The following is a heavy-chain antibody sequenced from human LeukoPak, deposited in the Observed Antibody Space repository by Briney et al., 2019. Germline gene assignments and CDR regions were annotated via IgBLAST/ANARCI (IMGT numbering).Heavy chain of an antibody. Sequence: SETLSPTCSVSGGSINSYWWSWIRQPAGKGLEFIGRIYTTGMTNYNPSLKSRVSMSVDTSKNQFSLELRSVTAADTAVYFCARAGYTISSRRFDYWGQGALVTVSS. CDR3: ARAGYTISSRRFDY. D-gene: IGHD3-16*02. J-gene: IGHJ4*02. CDR1: GGSINSYW. V-gene: IGHV4-4*07. CDR2: IYTTGMT.